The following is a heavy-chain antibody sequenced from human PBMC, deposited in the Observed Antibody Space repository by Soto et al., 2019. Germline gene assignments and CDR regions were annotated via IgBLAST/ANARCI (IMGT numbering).Heavy chain of an antibody. V-gene: IGHV1-18*04. D-gene: IGHD3-16*01. CDR3: ARDPTPVWGSTYYSCGMDG. J-gene: IGHJ6*01. CDR2: ISAYNGNT. Sequence: ASVKVSCKASGYTFTSYGISWVRQAPGQGLEWMGWISAYNGNTNYAQKLQGRVTMTTDTSTSTAYMELSSVTAADTAVYYCARDPTPVWGSTYYSCGMDGWGQVTTVTVSS. CDR1: GYTFTSYG.